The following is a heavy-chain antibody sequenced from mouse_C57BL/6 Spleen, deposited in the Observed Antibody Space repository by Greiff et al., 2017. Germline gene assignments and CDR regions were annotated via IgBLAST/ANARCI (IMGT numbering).Heavy chain of an antibody. D-gene: IGHD2-5*01. Sequence: QVQLQQPGAELVKPGASVKLSCKASGYTFTSYWMQWVKQRPGQGLEWIGEIDPSDSYTNYNQKFKGKATLTVDTSSSTAYMQLSSLTSEDSAVYYCARRDYYSNHGAMDYWGQGTSVTVSS. CDR1: GYTFTSYW. V-gene: IGHV1-50*01. J-gene: IGHJ4*01. CDR2: IDPSDSYT. CDR3: ARRDYYSNHGAMDY.